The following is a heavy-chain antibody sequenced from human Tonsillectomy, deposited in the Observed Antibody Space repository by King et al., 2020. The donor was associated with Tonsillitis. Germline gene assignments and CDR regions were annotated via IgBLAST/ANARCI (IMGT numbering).Heavy chain of an antibody. CDR1: GGSISSGDYY. CDR3: ARDKTDLRLYYYGWGSHRTYGMDV. D-gene: IGHD3-10*01. V-gene: IGHV4-30-4*01. J-gene: IGHJ6*02. CDR2: IYYSGST. Sequence: VQLQESGPGLVKPSQALSLTCTVSGGSISSGDYYWSWLRQPPGKGLEWIGYIYYSGSTYYNPSLKSRVTISGDTSKNQFSLKLSSVTAADTAVYYCARDKTDLRLYYYGWGSHRTYGMDVWGQGTTVTVSS.